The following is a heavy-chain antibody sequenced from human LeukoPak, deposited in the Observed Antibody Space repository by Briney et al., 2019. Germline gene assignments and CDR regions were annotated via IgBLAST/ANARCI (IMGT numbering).Heavy chain of an antibody. CDR2: INPSGGST. J-gene: IGHJ4*02. Sequence: ASVKVSCKASGYTFTSYYKHWVRQAPGQGLEWMGIINPSGGSTSYAQKFQGRVTMTRDMSTSTVYMELSSLRSEDTAVYYCARAVTTVYDFDYWGQGTLVTVSS. D-gene: IGHD4-11*01. CDR1: GYTFTSYY. V-gene: IGHV1-46*01. CDR3: ARAVTTVYDFDY.